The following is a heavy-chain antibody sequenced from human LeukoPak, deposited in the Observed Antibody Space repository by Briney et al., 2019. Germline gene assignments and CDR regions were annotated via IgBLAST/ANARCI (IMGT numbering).Heavy chain of an antibody. CDR2: INPSGGST. CDR1: GHTFTSYY. J-gene: IGHJ6*03. CDR3: ASQRDIVVVPAATSDYYYYMDV. D-gene: IGHD2-2*01. Sequence: ASVKVSCKASGHTFTSYYMHWVRQAPGQGLEWMGIINPSGGSTSYAQKFQGRVTITTDESTSTAYMELSSLRSEDTAVYYCASQRDIVVVPAATSDYYYYMDVWGKGTTVTVSS. V-gene: IGHV1-46*01.